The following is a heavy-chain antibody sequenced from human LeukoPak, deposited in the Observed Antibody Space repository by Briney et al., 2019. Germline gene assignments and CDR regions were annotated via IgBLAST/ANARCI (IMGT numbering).Heavy chain of an antibody. CDR1: GGSISSYY. D-gene: IGHD7-27*01. V-gene: IGHV4-59*12. CDR3: ARSPGEGYYYYYYMDV. CDR2: IYYSGST. Sequence: SETLSLTCTVSGGSISSYYWSWIRQPPGKGLEWIGYIYYSGSTNYNPSLKSRVTISVDTSKNQFSLKLSSVTAADTVVYYCARSPGEGYYYYYYMDVWGKGTTVTVSS. J-gene: IGHJ6*03.